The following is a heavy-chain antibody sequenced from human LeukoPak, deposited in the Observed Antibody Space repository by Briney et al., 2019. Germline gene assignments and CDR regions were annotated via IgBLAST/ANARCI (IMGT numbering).Heavy chain of an antibody. D-gene: IGHD3-10*01. CDR3: ARAVRRPLDDAFDI. V-gene: IGHV1-69*01. Sequence: GSSVKVSCKASGGTFSSYAISWVRQAPGHGLEWMGGIIPIFGTANYAQKFQGRVTITADESTSTAYMEVSSLRSQDTAVYYCARAVRRPLDDAFDIWGQGTMVTVSS. CDR1: GGTFSSYA. J-gene: IGHJ3*02. CDR2: IIPIFGTA.